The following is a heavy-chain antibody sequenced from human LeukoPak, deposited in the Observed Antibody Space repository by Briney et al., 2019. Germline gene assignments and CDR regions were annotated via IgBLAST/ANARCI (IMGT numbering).Heavy chain of an antibody. Sequence: PGGSLRLSCVASRFTFSSYPMNWVRQAPGKGLEWVSYISSSSSTIYYADSVKGRFTISRDNAKNSLYLQVNSLRAEDTAVYYCARDPHSSGWYWGQGTLVTVSS. CDR1: RFTFSSYP. CDR2: ISSSSSTI. CDR3: ARDPHSSGWY. J-gene: IGHJ4*02. D-gene: IGHD6-19*01. V-gene: IGHV3-48*01.